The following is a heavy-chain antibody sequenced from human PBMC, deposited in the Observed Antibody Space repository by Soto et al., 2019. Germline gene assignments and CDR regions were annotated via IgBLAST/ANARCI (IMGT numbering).Heavy chain of an antibody. V-gene: IGHV3-30-3*01. Sequence: GGSLRLSCAASGFTLRHYAMSRVRQAPGKVLEGETVISYDGSNKYYADSVKCRFTISRDNSKNTLYLQMNSLRAEDTAVYYCARDLPGYQLLYRLLGIYGMGVWGEGTTGTVSS. J-gene: IGHJ6*04. D-gene: IGHD2-2*02. CDR2: ISYDGSNK. CDR3: ARDLPGYQLLYRLLGIYGMGV. CDR1: GFTLRHYA.